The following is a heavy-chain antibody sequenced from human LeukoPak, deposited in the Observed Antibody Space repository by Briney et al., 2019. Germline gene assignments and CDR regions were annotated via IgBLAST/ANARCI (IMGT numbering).Heavy chain of an antibody. CDR2: INHSGST. CDR3: AREKGRYYYDSSGYYRYYYGMDV. D-gene: IGHD3-22*01. J-gene: IGHJ6*02. CDR1: GGSFSGYY. V-gene: IGHV4-34*01. Sequence: PSETLSLTCAVYGGSFSGYYWSWIRQPPGKGLEWIGEINHSGSTNYNPSLKSRVTISVDTSKNQFSLKLSSVTAADTAVYYCAREKGRYYYDSSGYYRYYYGMDVWGQGTTVTVSS.